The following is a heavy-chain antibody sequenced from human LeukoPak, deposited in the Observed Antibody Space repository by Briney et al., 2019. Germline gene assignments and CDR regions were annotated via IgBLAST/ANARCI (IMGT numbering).Heavy chain of an antibody. J-gene: IGHJ4*02. V-gene: IGHV3-20*04. CDR3: ARKISYYYDSSGYYGNFDY. Sequence: GGSLRLSCAASGFTFDDYGMSWVRQAPGKGLEWVSGINWNGGSTGYADSVKGRFTISRDNAKNSLYLQMNSLRAEDTALYYCARKISYYYDSSGYYGNFDYWGQGTLVTVSS. CDR2: INWNGGST. CDR1: GFTFDDYG. D-gene: IGHD3-22*01.